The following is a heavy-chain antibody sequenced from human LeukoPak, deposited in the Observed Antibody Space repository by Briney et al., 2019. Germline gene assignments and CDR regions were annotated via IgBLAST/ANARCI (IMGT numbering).Heavy chain of an antibody. D-gene: IGHD3-10*01. CDR3: ARAPSGSSGPPGGY. V-gene: IGHV3-21*01. CDR2: ISKGSGYI. J-gene: IGHJ4*02. Sequence: GSLRLSCVGSGFTFSNYSFNWVRQAPGKGLEWVSSISKGSGYIYQTDSVKGRFTISRDNAKNTLHLQMNSLRAEDTAVYYCARAPSGSSGPPGGYWGQGTLVTVSS. CDR1: GFTFSNYS.